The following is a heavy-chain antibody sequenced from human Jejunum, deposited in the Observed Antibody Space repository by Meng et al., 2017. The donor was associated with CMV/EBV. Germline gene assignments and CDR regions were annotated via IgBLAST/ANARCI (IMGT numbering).Heavy chain of an antibody. V-gene: IGHV3-15*01. J-gene: IGHJ4*02. Sequence: SCAGCVFTFSNALMNRVRPAPGKGLGWVGRINIKTDDGTEDYAAPVKGRFSISRDDSKNTLYVQMNSLKTEDTAVYYCTLLVGAKVYWGQGTLVTVSS. CDR2: INIKTDDGTE. D-gene: IGHD1-26*01. CDR3: TLLVGAKVY. CDR1: VFTFSNAL.